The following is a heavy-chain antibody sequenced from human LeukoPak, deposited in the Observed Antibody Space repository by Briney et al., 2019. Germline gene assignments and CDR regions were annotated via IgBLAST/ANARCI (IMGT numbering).Heavy chain of an antibody. J-gene: IGHJ4*02. CDR2: ISAYNGNT. CDR1: GYTFTSYG. V-gene: IGHV1-18*01. D-gene: IGHD2-15*01. CDR3: AGVGTRGYCSGAKCYYFDY. Sequence: ASVKVSCKASGYTFTSYGISWVRQAPGQGLEWMGWISAYNGNTNYAQKLQGRVTMTTDTSTSTAYIELRSLRSDDTAVYYCAGVGTRGYCSGAKCYYFDYWGQGTLVTVSS.